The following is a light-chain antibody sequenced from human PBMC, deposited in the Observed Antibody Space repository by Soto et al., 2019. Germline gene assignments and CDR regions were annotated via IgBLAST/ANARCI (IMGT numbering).Light chain of an antibody. V-gene: IGKV1-8*01. CDR2: TAS. CDR3: QQYFSYPLT. Sequence: AIRMTQSPSSFSASTRDRVTITCRASQGISSHLAWYQVKPGKAPRLLIYTASFLESGVPSRFSGCGSATDFTLAISALQSEDFAVDYCQQYFSYPLTFGGGTKVEIK. CDR1: QGISSH. J-gene: IGKJ4*01.